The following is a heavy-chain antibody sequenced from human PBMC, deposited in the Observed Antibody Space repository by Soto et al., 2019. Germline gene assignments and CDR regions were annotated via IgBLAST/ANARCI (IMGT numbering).Heavy chain of an antibody. CDR3: AKDQGGDSSGYYYYYGMDV. Sequence: PGGSLRLSCAASGFTFSSYCMHWVRQAPGKGLEWVAVISYDGSNKYYADSVKGRFTISRDNSKNTLYLQMNSLRAEDTAVYYCAKDQGGDSSGYYYYYGMDVWGQGTTVTVSS. D-gene: IGHD3-22*01. V-gene: IGHV3-30*18. J-gene: IGHJ6*02. CDR2: ISYDGSNK. CDR1: GFTFSSYC.